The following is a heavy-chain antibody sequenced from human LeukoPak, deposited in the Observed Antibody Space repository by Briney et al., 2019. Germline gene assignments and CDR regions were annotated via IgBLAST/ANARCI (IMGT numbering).Heavy chain of an antibody. D-gene: IGHD6-19*01. CDR3: ARASPGWYGY. CDR1: GFTFNSYA. CDR2: ISSNGGST. J-gene: IGHJ4*02. Sequence: PGGSLRLSCVVSGFTFNSYAMHWVRQAPGKGLGYVSAISSNGGSTYYANSVKGRFTISRDNSTNKLYLKMGSLRVEDMAVYYCARASPGWYGYWGQGTLVTVSS. V-gene: IGHV3-64*01.